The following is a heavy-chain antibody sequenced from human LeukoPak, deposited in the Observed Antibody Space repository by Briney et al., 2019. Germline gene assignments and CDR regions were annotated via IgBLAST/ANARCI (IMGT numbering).Heavy chain of an antibody. Sequence: PSETLSLTCTVSGGSISSYYWSWIRQPPGKGLEWIGYIYYSGSTNYNPSLKSRVTISVDTSKNQFSLKLSSVTAADTAVYYCARDRGGKGGRAFDIWGQGTMVTVSS. J-gene: IGHJ3*02. CDR3: ARDRGGKGGRAFDI. V-gene: IGHV4-59*01. CDR1: GGSISSYY. CDR2: IYYSGST. D-gene: IGHD3-16*01.